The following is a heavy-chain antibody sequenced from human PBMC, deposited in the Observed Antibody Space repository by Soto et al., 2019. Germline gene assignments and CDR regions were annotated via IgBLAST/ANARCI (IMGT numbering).Heavy chain of an antibody. Sequence: EVQLVESGGDSVQPGGSLRLTCAASGFTFTRAWLNWVRQAPGKGLEWVGRAKSEINGGAIDYAAPVKGRFTISRDASQNTFYLKMNSLSADDTAVYYCAADLPYWGAYAFDYWGHGTQVPVSS. CDR3: AADLPYWGAYAFDY. J-gene: IGHJ4*01. V-gene: IGHV3-15*07. CDR1: GFTFTRAW. CDR2: AKSEINGGAI. D-gene: IGHD3-16*01.